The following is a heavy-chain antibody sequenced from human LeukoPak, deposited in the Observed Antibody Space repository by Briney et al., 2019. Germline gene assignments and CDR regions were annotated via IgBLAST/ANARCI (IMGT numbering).Heavy chain of an antibody. V-gene: IGHV4-61*02. CDR3: ARRGIAVAGTGFDY. D-gene: IGHD6-19*01. CDR1: GGSISSGSYY. CDR2: IYTSGST. J-gene: IGHJ4*02. Sequence: SQTLSLTCTVSGGSISSGSYYWSWIRQPAGKGLEWIGRIYTSGSTNYNPSLKSRVTISVDTSKNQFSLKLSSVTAADTAVYYCARRGIAVAGTGFDYWGQGTLVTVSS.